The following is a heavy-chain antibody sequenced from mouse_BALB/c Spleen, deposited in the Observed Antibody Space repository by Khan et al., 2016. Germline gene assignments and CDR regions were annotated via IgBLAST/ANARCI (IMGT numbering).Heavy chain of an antibody. V-gene: IGHV3-2*02. J-gene: IGHJ4*01. Sequence: EVQLQESGPGLVKPSQSLTLTCTVSGYSITSDYVWNWIRQFPGNRLEWVGYISYSGSTSYNPSLKSRVTITGDTSKNQSFLQLNTVTSEDTAIYYCARSDYGDNDAMDYWGQGTSVTVSS. CDR2: ISYSGST. CDR3: ARSDYGDNDAMDY. D-gene: IGHD1-1*01. CDR1: GYSITSDYV.